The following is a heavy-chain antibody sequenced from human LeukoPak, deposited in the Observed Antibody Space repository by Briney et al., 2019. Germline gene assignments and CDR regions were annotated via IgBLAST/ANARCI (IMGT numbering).Heavy chain of an antibody. CDR1: GYTFTSYD. J-gene: IGHJ5*02. CDR3: ARGCSGGSCYYRNWFDP. Sequence: ASVKVSCKASGYTFTSYDINWVRQAPGQGLEWMGWISAYNGNTNYAQKLQGRVTMTTDTSTSTAYMELRSLRSDDTAVYYCARGCSGGSCYYRNWFDPWGQGTLVTVSS. D-gene: IGHD2-15*01. CDR2: ISAYNGNT. V-gene: IGHV1-18*01.